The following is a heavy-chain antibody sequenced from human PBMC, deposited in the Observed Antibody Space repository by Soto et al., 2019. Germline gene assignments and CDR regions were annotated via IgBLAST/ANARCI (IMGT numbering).Heavy chain of an antibody. J-gene: IGHJ4*02. Sequence: GGSLRLACTFSGFTSDDYALTWVRQAPGEGLEWVSTITDTGGDAKYADSVRGRFTISRDNSKKTLYLQMSSLRADDSAVYFCARGSKDSYPGSRIFDFWGRGTLVTVPS. CDR3: ARGSKDSYPGSRIFDF. CDR1: GFTSDDYA. CDR2: ITDTGGDA. V-gene: IGHV3-23*01. D-gene: IGHD3-10*01.